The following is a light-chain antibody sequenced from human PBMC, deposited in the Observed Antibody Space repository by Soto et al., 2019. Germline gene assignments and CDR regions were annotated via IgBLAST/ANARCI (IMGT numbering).Light chain of an antibody. CDR3: QQYNNWPPT. V-gene: IGKV3-15*01. CDR1: QSVSSN. CDR2: GSS. Sequence: EIVMTQSPATLSVSPGERATLSCRASQSVSSNLAWYQQKPGQAPRLLIYGSSTRATGIAARFSGSGSGTEFTLTISSLRSEDFAVYSCQQYNNWPPTFGQGTTGDIK. J-gene: IGKJ1*01.